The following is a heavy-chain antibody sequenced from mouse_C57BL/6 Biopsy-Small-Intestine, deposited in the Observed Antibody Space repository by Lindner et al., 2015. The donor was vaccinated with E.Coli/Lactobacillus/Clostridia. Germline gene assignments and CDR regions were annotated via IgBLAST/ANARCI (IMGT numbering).Heavy chain of an antibody. CDR1: GYMIYIYG. D-gene: IGHD2-10*02. CDR2: INPNTLKT. CDR3: VRDGKVWPGIFDY. V-gene: IGHV1-7*01. J-gene: IGHJ4*01. Sequence: SVKVSCKVSGYMIYIYGISWVRQAPGQGPEWMGYINPNTLKTTYAQNVQGRLTLTTDTPTSTAYMELRSLTSADTAVYYCVRDGKVWPGIFDYWGQGTLVSVSS.